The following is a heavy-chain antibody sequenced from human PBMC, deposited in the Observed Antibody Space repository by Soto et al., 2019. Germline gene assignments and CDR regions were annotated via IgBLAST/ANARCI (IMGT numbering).Heavy chain of an antibody. CDR2: ISAYNGNT. Sequence: GASVKVSCKASGYTFTSYGISWVRQAPGQGLEWMGWISAYNGNTNYAQKLQGRVTMTTDTSTSTAYMELRSLRSDDTAVYYCARDHSSDCSSTSCSYGLDFWGQGTTVTVSS. J-gene: IGHJ6*02. D-gene: IGHD2-2*01. V-gene: IGHV1-18*01. CDR3: ARDHSSDCSSTSCSYGLDF. CDR1: GYTFTSYG.